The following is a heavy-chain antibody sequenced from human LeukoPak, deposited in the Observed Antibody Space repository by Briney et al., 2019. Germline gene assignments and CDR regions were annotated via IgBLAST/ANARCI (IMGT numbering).Heavy chain of an antibody. Sequence: ASVKVSFKASGYTFTGYYMHWVRQAPGQGLEWMGWINPNSGGTNYAQKFQGRVTMTRDTSISTAYMELSRLRSDDTAVYYCAKPHYYYDSSGYGYWGQGTLVTVSS. CDR3: AKPHYYYDSSGYGY. D-gene: IGHD3-22*01. CDR2: INPNSGGT. J-gene: IGHJ4*02. CDR1: GYTFTGYY. V-gene: IGHV1-2*02.